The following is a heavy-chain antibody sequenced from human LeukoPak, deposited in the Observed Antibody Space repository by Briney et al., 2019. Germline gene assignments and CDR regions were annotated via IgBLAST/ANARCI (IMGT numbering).Heavy chain of an antibody. CDR2: IYYSGST. CDR1: GGSISSGGYY. J-gene: IGHJ4*02. Sequence: SETLSLTCTISGGSISSGGYYWSWIRQHPGKDLEWIGYIYYSGSTYYNPSLKSRVTISVDTSKNQFSLKLSSVTAADTAVYYCARVPREQQYSDYWGQGTLVTVSS. V-gene: IGHV4-31*03. CDR3: ARVPREQQYSDY. D-gene: IGHD6-13*01.